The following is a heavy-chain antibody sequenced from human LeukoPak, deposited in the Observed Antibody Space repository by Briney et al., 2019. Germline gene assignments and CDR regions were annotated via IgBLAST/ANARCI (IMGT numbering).Heavy chain of an antibody. CDR2: ISGGGGST. J-gene: IGHJ4*02. Sequence: GGSLRLSCAASGFTFSSYAMSWVRQAPGKGLEWVSAISGGGGSTYYADSVKGRFTISRDNSKNTLYLQTNSLRAEDTAVYYCAKEYCSSTSCYIVDYWGQGTLVTVSS. CDR1: GFTFSSYA. D-gene: IGHD2-2*02. CDR3: AKEYCSSTSCYIVDY. V-gene: IGHV3-23*01.